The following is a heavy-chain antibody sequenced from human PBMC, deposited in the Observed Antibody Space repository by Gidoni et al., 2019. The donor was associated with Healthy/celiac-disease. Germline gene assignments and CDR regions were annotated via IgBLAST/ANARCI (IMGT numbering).Heavy chain of an antibody. CDR2: ISGSGGSK. D-gene: IGHD2-2*01. Sequence: EVQLLESGGGLVQPGGSLRLSCAALGFPFSSYAMSWVRQDTGQGLAWVSVISGSGGSKYDADSVKGRFTISRDNSKNTLYLQMNSLRAEDTAVYYCARGQVPAADGDYYYGMDVWGQGTTVTVSS. CDR1: GFPFSSYA. V-gene: IGHV3-23*01. J-gene: IGHJ6*02. CDR3: ARGQVPAADGDYYYGMDV.